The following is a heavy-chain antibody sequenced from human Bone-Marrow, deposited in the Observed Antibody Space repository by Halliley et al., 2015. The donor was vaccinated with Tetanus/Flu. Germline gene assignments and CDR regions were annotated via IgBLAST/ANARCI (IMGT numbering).Heavy chain of an antibody. V-gene: IGHV5-51*01. CDR3: ARRVTGAGIYYFEF. D-gene: IGHD2-21*02. J-gene: IGHJ4*02. CDR2: IYPGDSNT. Sequence: MALIYPGDSNTRYSPSFEGQVTFSADKSISTAYLQWSSLRASDTAIYFCARRVTGAGIYYFEFWGQGTLVTVSS.